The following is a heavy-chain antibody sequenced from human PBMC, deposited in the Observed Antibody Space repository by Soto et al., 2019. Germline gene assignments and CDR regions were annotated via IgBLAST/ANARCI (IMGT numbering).Heavy chain of an antibody. D-gene: IGHD3-9*01. CDR2: IYYSGST. CDR3: ARVLRVRYFDWLPYY. V-gene: IGHV4-59*01. CDR1: GGSISSYY. Sequence: SETLSLTCTVSGGSISSYYWSWIRQPPGKGLEWIGYIYYSGSTNYNPSLKSRVTISVDTSKNQFSLKLSSVTAADTAVYYCARVLRVRYFDWLPYYWGQGTLVTVSS. J-gene: IGHJ4*02.